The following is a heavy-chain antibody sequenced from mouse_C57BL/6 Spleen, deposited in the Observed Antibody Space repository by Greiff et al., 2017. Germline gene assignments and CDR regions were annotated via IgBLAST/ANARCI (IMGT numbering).Heavy chain of an antibody. D-gene: IGHD2-2*01. CDR1: GYSITSGYY. V-gene: IGHV3-6*01. CDR2: ISYDGSN. CDR3: ARGGYYDAMDY. J-gene: IGHJ4*01. Sequence: EVKLLESGPGLVKPSQSLSLTCSVTGYSITSGYYWNWIRQFPGNKLEWMGYISYDGSNNYNPSLKNRISITRDTSKNQFFLKLNSVTTEDTATYYCARGGYYDAMDYWGQGTSVTVSS.